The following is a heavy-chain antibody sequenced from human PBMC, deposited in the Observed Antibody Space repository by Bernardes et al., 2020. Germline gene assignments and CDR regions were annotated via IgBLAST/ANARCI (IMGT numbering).Heavy chain of an antibody. CDR1: GFTFSNYA. V-gene: IGHV3-23*01. J-gene: IGHJ5*02. CDR3: TCSRHGDWFDP. CDR2: ISDSGDST. D-gene: IGHD2-15*01. Sequence: GSLRLSCVGSGFTFSNYAMSWVRQAPGKGLEWVSGISDSGDSTYYADSVKGRFTISRDNSKNTLFLQMNSLRGEDTAVYYCTCSRHGDWFDPWGQGTLVTVSS.